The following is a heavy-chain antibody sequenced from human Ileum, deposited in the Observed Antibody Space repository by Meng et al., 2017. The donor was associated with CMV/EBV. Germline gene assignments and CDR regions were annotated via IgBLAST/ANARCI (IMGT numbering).Heavy chain of an antibody. D-gene: IGHD6-6*01. Sequence: VQLQAAGPGLVKPSQTLSLTCTVSGDSIFCYYWSWIRQPAGKRLEWIGRIYTSGSTNYNPSLKSRVTVSVDTSKNQFSLKLSSVTAADTAVYYCARGATSSSYYFDYWGQGTLVTVSS. CDR2: IYTSGST. J-gene: IGHJ4*01. CDR3: ARGATSSSYYFDY. V-gene: IGHV4-4*07. CDR1: GDSIFCYY.